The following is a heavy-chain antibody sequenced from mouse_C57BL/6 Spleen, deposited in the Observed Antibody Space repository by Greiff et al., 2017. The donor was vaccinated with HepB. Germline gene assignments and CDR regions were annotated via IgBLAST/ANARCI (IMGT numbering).Heavy chain of an antibody. CDR2: ISSGGSYT. J-gene: IGHJ4*01. D-gene: IGHD2-1*01. Sequence: EVQLVESGGDLVKPGGSLKLSCAASGFTFSSYGMSWVRQTPDKRLEWVATISSGGSYTYYPDSVKGRFTISRDNAKNTLYLQMSSLKSEDTAMYYCARQGGNYFYAMDYWGQGTSVTVSS. CDR3: ARQGGNYFYAMDY. CDR1: GFTFSSYG. V-gene: IGHV5-6*01.